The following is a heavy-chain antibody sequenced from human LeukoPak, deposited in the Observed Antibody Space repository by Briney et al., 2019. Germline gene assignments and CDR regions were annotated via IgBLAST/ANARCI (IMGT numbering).Heavy chain of an antibody. CDR3: ARDPYYYDSSGYYGEGFDY. CDR1: GFTFSSYS. Sequence: PGRSLRLSCAASGFTFSSYSMNWVRQAPGKGLEWVSYISSSRNYIFYADSVKGRFTISRDNAKNSLYLQMNSLRAEDTAVYYCARDPYYYDSSGYYGEGFDYWGQGTLVTVSS. D-gene: IGHD3-22*01. CDR2: ISSSRNYI. V-gene: IGHV3-21*01. J-gene: IGHJ4*02.